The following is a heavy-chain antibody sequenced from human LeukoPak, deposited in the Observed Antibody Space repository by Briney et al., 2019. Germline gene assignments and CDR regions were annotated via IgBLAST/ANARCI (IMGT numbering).Heavy chain of an antibody. CDR1: GDSVSSNSAA. CDR3: ARQMLSVRTETLDY. Sequence: SQTLSLTCAISGDSVSSNSAAWNWIRQSPSRGLEWLGRTYYRSKWYNDYAVSVKSRITINPDTSRNQFSLKLSSVTAADTAVYYCARQMLSVRTETLDYWGQGTLVTVSS. D-gene: IGHD1-1*01. J-gene: IGHJ4*02. CDR2: TYYRSKWYN. V-gene: IGHV6-1*01.